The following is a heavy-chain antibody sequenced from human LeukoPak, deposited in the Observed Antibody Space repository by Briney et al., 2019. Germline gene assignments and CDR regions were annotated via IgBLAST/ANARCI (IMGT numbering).Heavy chain of an antibody. D-gene: IGHD3-3*01. CDR3: ARGRLTYYDFWSGPLGWFDP. J-gene: IGHJ5*02. CDR2: FDPEDGET. V-gene: IGHV1-24*01. Sequence: ASVKVSCKVSGYTLTELSMHWVRQAPGKGLEWMGGFDPEDGETIYAQKFQGRVTMTEDTSTDTAYMELSSLRSEDTAVYYCARGRLTYYDFWSGPLGWFDPWGQGTLVTVSS. CDR1: GYTLTELS.